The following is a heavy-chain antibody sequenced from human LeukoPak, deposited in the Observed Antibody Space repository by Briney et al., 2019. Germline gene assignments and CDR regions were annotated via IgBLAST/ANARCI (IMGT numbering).Heavy chain of an antibody. Sequence: GSGGSTYYADSVKGRFTISRDNSKNTLYLQMNSLRAEDTAVYYCAKADYYDSSGYSTYFDYWGQGTLVTVSS. V-gene: IGHV3-23*01. CDR2: GSGGST. D-gene: IGHD3-22*01. J-gene: IGHJ4*02. CDR3: AKADYYDSSGYSTYFDY.